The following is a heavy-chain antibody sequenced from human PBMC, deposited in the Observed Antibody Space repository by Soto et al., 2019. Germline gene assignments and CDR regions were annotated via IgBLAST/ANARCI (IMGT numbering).Heavy chain of an antibody. CDR1: GFTFSNAW. D-gene: IGHD3-16*02. Sequence: GSLRLSCAASGFTFSNAWMSWVRQAPGKGLEWVGRIKSKTDGGTTDYAAPVKGRFTISRDDSKNTLYLQMNSLKTEDTAVYYCTTGMITFGGVIVNKFNFDYWGQGTLVTVSS. V-gene: IGHV3-15*01. CDR3: TTGMITFGGVIVNKFNFDY. J-gene: IGHJ4*02. CDR2: IKSKTDGGTT.